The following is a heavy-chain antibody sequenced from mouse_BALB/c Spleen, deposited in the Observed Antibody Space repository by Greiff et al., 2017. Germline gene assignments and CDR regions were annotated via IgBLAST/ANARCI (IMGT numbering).Heavy chain of an antibody. J-gene: IGHJ3*01. V-gene: IGHV1S81*02. CDR1: GYTFTSYW. CDR2: INPSNGRT. D-gene: IGHD2-4*01. Sequence: QVQLQQSGAELVKPGASVKLSCKASGYTFTSYWMHWVKQRPGQGLEWIGEINPSNGRTNYNEKFKSKATLTVDKSSSTAYMQLSSLTSEDSAVYYCARDDYDPFAYWGQGTLVTVSA. CDR3: ARDDYDPFAY.